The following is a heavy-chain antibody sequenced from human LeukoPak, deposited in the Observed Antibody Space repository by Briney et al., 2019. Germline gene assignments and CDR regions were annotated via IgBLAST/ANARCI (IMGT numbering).Heavy chain of an antibody. Sequence: GGSLRLSCAASGFIFSDSAMSWVRQAPGKGPEWVSGISGSGDSTYYGDSVKGRFTISRDNSKNTLYLQMNSLRAEDTAVYYCAKEKQRNFDYWGQGTLVTVSS. V-gene: IGHV3-23*01. J-gene: IGHJ4*02. CDR3: AKEKQRNFDY. CDR1: GFIFSDSA. CDR2: ISGSGDST.